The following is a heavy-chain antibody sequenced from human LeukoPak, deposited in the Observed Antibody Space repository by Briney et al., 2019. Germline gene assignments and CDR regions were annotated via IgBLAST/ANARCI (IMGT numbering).Heavy chain of an antibody. D-gene: IGHD3-3*01. CDR3: ARADFWSGYPIFDY. Sequence: ASVKVSCKASGYTFTGYYMHRVRQAPGQGFEWMGRINPNSGGTNYAQEFQGRVTMTRDTSISTAYMELSRLRSDDTAVYYCARADFWSGYPIFDYWGQGTLVTVSS. J-gene: IGHJ4*02. CDR1: GYTFTGYY. V-gene: IGHV1-2*06. CDR2: INPNSGGT.